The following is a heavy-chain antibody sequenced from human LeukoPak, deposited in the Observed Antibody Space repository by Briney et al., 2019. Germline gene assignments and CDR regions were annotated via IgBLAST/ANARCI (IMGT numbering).Heavy chain of an antibody. D-gene: IGHD5-18*01. Sequence: SETLSLTCTISGGSISSSSYYWGWIRQPPGKGLEWIGSIYYSGTTHYNPTLESRVTISVDTSKNQFSLKLASVTAADTAIYYCAKGAGGFSYYNWFDPWGQGTLVTVSS. J-gene: IGHJ5*02. CDR1: GGSISSSSYY. V-gene: IGHV4-39*07. CDR2: IYYSGTT. CDR3: AKGAGGFSYYNWFDP.